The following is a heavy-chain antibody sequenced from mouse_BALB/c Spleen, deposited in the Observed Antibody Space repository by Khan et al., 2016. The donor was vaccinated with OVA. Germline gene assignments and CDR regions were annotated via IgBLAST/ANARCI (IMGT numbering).Heavy chain of an antibody. V-gene: IGHV1-77*01. J-gene: IGHJ3*01. Sequence: QVQLKESGAELARPGASVKLSCKASGYTFTDDNTNWGKQRIGQGLVGRGEIYTGSNNTYYNDKFKGKATLTADKSTSPAYMQVSSLTSDESAVYFCAREWGVWFTYWGQGTLVTVSA. CDR2: IYTGSNNT. CDR1: GYTFTDDN. CDR3: AREWGVWFTY.